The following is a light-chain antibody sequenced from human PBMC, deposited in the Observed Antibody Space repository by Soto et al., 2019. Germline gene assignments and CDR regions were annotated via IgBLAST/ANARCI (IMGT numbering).Light chain of an antibody. J-gene: IGKJ2*01. CDR3: QQYGRSPPYN. Sequence: EVVLTQSPGTLSLSPGERATLSCRASQSVSNNYFAWYQQKPGQAPRLLIFGSSDRATGIPDRFSGSGYGKDFPLDISRQEPEDIAVYYCQQYGRSPPYNFSQGTKLEIK. CDR1: QSVSNNY. CDR2: GSS. V-gene: IGKV3-20*01.